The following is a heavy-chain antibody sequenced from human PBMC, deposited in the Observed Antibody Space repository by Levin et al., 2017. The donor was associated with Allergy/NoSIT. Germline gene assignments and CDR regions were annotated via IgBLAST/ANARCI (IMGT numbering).Heavy chain of an antibody. CDR2: IYYSGST. CDR1: GGSISNYY. V-gene: IGHV4-59*01. CDR3: ARDSVSSAYYAGTFEI. J-gene: IGHJ3*02. D-gene: IGHD3-22*01. Sequence: ASETLSLTCTVSGGSISNYYWSWIRQPPGKGLEWVGYIYYSGSTSYNPSLKSRVTISLDTSKNQFSLKLSSVTAADTAVYYCARDSVSSAYYAGTFEIWGQGTMVTVSS.